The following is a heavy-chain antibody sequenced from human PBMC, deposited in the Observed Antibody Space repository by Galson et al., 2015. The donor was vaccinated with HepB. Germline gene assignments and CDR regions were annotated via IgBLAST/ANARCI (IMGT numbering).Heavy chain of an antibody. Sequence: SLRLSCAASGFTFSSYAMSRVRQAPGKGLEWVSAIGSDGSSTFYADSVKGRSTISRDNSGNTLYLQMNRLRAEDTAIYYCAKDLGVRGEYYYYGMDVWGQGTTVTVSS. CDR2: IGSDGSST. CDR1: GFTFSSYA. CDR3: AKDLGVRGEYYYYGMDV. J-gene: IGHJ6*02. D-gene: IGHD3-10*01. V-gene: IGHV3-23*01.